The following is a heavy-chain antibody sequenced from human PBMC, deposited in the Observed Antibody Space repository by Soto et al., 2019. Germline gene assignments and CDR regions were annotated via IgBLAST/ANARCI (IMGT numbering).Heavy chain of an antibody. CDR3: TRLVPKLASSSWYGGYYFDN. CDR1: GFNFSGSA. D-gene: IGHD6-13*01. V-gene: IGHV3-73*01. CDR2: IRSKANSYAT. J-gene: IGHJ4*02. Sequence: EVQLVESGGGLVQPGGSLKLSCAASGFNFSGSAMHWVRQASGKGLEWVGRIRSKANSYATAYAASVKGRFTICRDDSKNTAYLQMSSLMTEDAAVYYCTRLVPKLASSSWYGGYYFDNWGQGTLVTVSS.